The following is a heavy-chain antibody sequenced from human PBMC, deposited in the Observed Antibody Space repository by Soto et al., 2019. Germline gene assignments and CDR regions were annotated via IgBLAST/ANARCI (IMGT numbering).Heavy chain of an antibody. Sequence: QLQESGPGLVKPSQTLSLTCTVSGGSISSGGYYWSWIRQHPGKGLEWIGYIYYSGSTYYNPSLKXRXTXSXXTSKNQFSLKLSSVTAADTAVYYCARVGGINWFDPWGQGTLVTVSS. V-gene: IGHV4-31*03. CDR2: IYYSGST. CDR1: GGSISSGGYY. J-gene: IGHJ5*02. D-gene: IGHD3-16*01. CDR3: ARVGGINWFDP.